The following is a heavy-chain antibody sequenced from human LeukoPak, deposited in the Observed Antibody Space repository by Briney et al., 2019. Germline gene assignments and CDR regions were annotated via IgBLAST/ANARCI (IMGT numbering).Heavy chain of an antibody. J-gene: IGHJ4*02. Sequence: GGSLRLSCAASGFTFSSYGMHWVRQAPGKGLEWVAFIRYDGSNKYYADSVKGRFTISRDNAKNSLYLQMNSLRAEDTAVYYCAREGDDYVWGSYRPPYYFDYWGQGTLVTVSS. D-gene: IGHD3-16*02. CDR3: AREGDDYVWGSYRPPYYFDY. V-gene: IGHV3-30*02. CDR2: IRYDGSNK. CDR1: GFTFSSYG.